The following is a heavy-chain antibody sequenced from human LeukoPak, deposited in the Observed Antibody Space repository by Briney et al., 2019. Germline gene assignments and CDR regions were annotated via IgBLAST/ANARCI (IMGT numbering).Heavy chain of an antibody. CDR2: IHTSGNS. J-gene: IGHJ4*02. CDR1: GGSISNYY. CDR3: VRDKLGAAPGLDY. Sequence: KPSETLSLTCTVSGGSISNYYWSWIRQPAEKGLEWIGRIHTSGNSDYNPSLKSRVTMSVDTSKNQFSLKLSSVTAADTAVYYCVRDKLGAAPGLDYWGQGTLVTVSS. V-gene: IGHV4-4*07. D-gene: IGHD1-26*01.